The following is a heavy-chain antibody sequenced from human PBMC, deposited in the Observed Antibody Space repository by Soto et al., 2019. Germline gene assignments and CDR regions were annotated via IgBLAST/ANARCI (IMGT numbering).Heavy chain of an antibody. D-gene: IGHD1-20*01. CDR1: GFTVSNSY. CDR2: IYSGGSA. CDR3: ARVQTEITPYYFDH. J-gene: IGHJ4*01. V-gene: IGHV3-53*01. Sequence: GGSLRLSCAASGFTVSNSYMSWLRQAPGKGLEWVSIIYSGGSAFHADSVKGRFTISRNSSKSTLFLQMNSLRAEDTAVYFCARVQTEITPYYFDHWGQGTLVTVS.